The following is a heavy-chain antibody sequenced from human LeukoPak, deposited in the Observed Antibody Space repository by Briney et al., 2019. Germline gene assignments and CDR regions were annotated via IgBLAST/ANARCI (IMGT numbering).Heavy chain of an antibody. CDR1: GFAFSFYA. D-gene: IGHD4-11*01. J-gene: IGHJ5*02. Sequence: GGSLRLSCAASGFAFSFYAMSWLRQPPGKGLEWVSTINANSGTTSYAASVRGRFTISRDDAKTSLYLQMSSLRADDTALYYCVRDRITVTNAEWFDPWGQGTLVTVSS. V-gene: IGHV3-23*01. CDR2: INANSGTT. CDR3: VRDRITVTNAEWFDP.